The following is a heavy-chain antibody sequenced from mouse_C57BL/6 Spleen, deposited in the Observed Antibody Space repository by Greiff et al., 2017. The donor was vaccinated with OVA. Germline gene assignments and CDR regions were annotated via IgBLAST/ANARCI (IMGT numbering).Heavy chain of an antibody. CDR2: INPNNGGT. CDR3: AIREFDDGYYYYAMDD. Sequence: EVQLPQSGPELVKPGASVKISCKASGYTFTDYYMNWVKQSHGKSLEWIGDINPNNGGTSYNQKFKGKATLTVDKSSSTAYMELRSLTSEDAAVYYCAIREFDDGYYYYAMDDWGQGTSVTVSS. D-gene: IGHD2-3*01. CDR1: GYTFTDYY. J-gene: IGHJ4*01. V-gene: IGHV1-26*01.